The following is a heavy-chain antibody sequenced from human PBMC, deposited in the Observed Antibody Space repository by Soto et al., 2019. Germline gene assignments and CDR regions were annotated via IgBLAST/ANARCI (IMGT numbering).Heavy chain of an antibody. J-gene: IGHJ4*02. Sequence: PAGPLRLASAASGVTFSGSPMHWVRQASGKGLEWVGRIRSKSNSYATTYAASVRGRFTISRDDSKNTAYLQMNSLKTEDTAVYYCTFTVNTFWPDYWGQGTLVPVSS. CDR1: GVTFSGSP. V-gene: IGHV3-73*01. CDR2: IRSKSNSYAT. CDR3: TFTVNTFWPDY. D-gene: IGHD4-17*01.